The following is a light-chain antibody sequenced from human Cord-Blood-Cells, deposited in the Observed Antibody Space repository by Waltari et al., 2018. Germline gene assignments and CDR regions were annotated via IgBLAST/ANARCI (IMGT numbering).Light chain of an antibody. CDR3: YSAADNNLV. Sequence: SYELTQPSSVSVSPGQTARITCPGDVLAQKYARWFQQKPGQAPVLVIYKDSERPSGIPVRFSGSSSGTTVTLTISGAQVEDEADYYCYSAADNNLVFGTGTKVTVL. CDR1: VLAQKY. CDR2: KDS. J-gene: IGLJ1*01. V-gene: IGLV3-27*01.